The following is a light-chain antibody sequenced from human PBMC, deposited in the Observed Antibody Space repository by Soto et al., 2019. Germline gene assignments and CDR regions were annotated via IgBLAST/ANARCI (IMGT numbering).Light chain of an antibody. CDR1: QSVSSY. Sequence: EIVLTQSPATLSLSPGERATLSCRASQSVSSYLAWYHQEPGQAPRLLIYGASNRATGIPDRFGGSGSGTDFTLTISRLEPEDFAVYYCQQYGRSPPITFGQGTRLEIK. V-gene: IGKV3-20*01. CDR3: QQYGRSPPIT. CDR2: GAS. J-gene: IGKJ5*01.